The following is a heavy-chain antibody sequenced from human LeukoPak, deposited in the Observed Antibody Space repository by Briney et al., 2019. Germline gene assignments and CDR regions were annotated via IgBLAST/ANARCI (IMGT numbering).Heavy chain of an antibody. Sequence: GASVKVSCKASGYTFTSYDINWVRQATGQGLEWMGWMNPNSGNTNYAQKLQGRVTMTTDTSTSTAYMELRSLRSDDTAVYYCVLRAFFWSGYFDYWGQGTLVTVSS. V-gene: IGHV1-18*01. J-gene: IGHJ4*02. CDR2: MNPNSGNT. CDR1: GYTFTSYD. CDR3: VLRAFFWSGYFDY. D-gene: IGHD3-3*01.